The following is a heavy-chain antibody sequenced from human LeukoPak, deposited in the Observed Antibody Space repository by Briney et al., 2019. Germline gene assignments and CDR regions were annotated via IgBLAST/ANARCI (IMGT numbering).Heavy chain of an antibody. CDR3: AGDGRSGWNDHDY. J-gene: IGHJ4*02. CDR1: GFTFSRYW. CDR2: INEDGSEK. D-gene: IGHD6-19*01. Sequence: GGSLRLSCAASGFTFSRYWMSWVRQAPGKGLEWVANINEDGSEKNYVDFVKGRFTISRDNAKNSLYLQMNSLRAEDTAVYYCAGDGRSGWNDHDYWGQGTLVTVSS. V-gene: IGHV3-7*03.